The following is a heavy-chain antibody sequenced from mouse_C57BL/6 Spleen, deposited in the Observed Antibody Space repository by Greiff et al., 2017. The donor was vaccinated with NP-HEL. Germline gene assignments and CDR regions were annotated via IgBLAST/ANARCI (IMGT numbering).Heavy chain of an antibody. CDR2: IYPGDGDT. J-gene: IGHJ2*01. D-gene: IGHD1-1*02. CDR1: GYAFSSSW. CDR3: ARRGYYDVYYFDY. V-gene: IGHV1-82*01. Sequence: QVQLQQSGPELVKPGASVKISCKASGYAFSSSWMNWVKQRPGKGLEWIGRIYPGDGDTNYNGKFKGKATLTADKSSSTAYMQLSSLTSEDSAVYFCARRGYYDVYYFDYWGQGTTLTVSS.